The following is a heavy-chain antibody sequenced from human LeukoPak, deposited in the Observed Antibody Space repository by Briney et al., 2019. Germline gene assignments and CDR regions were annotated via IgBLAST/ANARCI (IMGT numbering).Heavy chain of an antibody. J-gene: IGHJ4*02. V-gene: IGHV4-39*07. CDR1: SGSISSTSYY. D-gene: IGHD3-10*01. CDR3: AREMRSPRGGFDY. CDR2: MYYSGST. Sequence: SPSLSPTCTVASGSISSTSYYWGWIRQPPGMGLEWIGSMYYSGSTYYNPSLKSRVTISVDTSKSQFSLKLSSVTAADTAVYYCAREMRSPRGGFDYWDQGTLVTVSS.